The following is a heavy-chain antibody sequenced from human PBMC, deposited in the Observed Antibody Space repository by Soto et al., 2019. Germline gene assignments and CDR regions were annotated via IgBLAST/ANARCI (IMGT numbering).Heavy chain of an antibody. J-gene: IGHJ4*02. D-gene: IGHD2-15*01. CDR1: GGSISFSY. V-gene: IGHV4-4*07. CDR2: IYTSGAT. Sequence: SETLSLTCTVSGGSISFSYWSWIRQPAGKGLEWIGRIYTSGATNYNPSLKSRVTMSVDTSKNQFSLKLSSVTAADTAVYYCARTAVASTPYFDFWGQGTLVTVSS. CDR3: ARTAVASTPYFDF.